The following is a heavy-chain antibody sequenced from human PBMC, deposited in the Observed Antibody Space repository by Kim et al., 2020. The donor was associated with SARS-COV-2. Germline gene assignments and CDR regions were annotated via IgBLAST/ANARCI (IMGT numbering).Heavy chain of an antibody. CDR2: INSGGST. CDR3: ARVRGGSFEI. CDR1: GFTVSNSY. J-gene: IGHJ3*02. V-gene: IGHV3-53*01. Sequence: GGSLRLSCAASGFTVSNSYMSWVRQAPGKGLEWVSSINSGGSTYYADSVKGRFTISRDNSKNTLLLQMNSLRAEDTAVYHCARVRGGSFEIWGQGTMVTVSS.